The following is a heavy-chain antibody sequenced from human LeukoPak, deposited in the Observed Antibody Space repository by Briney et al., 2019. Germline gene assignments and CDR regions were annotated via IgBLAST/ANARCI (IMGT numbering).Heavy chain of an antibody. Sequence: GGSLRLSCAASGFTLSNSWIHWVRQATGKGLVWVSRIYVDWRTTNYADSVKGRFTISRDNAKNTVYLEMNSLSVEYTATYYCIRDFRSADLWGQGTLVTVTS. CDR2: IYVDWRTT. CDR1: GFTLSNSW. V-gene: IGHV3-74*01. CDR3: IRDFRSADL. J-gene: IGHJ5*02.